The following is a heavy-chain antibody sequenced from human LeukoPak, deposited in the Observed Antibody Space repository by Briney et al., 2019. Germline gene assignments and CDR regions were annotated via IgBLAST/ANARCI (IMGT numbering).Heavy chain of an antibody. CDR3: ARVARGRGFDY. CDR1: GGSFSGYY. V-gene: IGHV4-34*01. D-gene: IGHD3-10*01. J-gene: IGHJ4*01. Sequence: SETLSLTCAVYGGSFSGYYWSWIRHPPGKGLEWIGEINHSGSTNYNPSLKIRVTISVDTSKNQFSLKLSSVTAAYTAVYYCARVARGRGFDYWGQGTLVTVSS. CDR2: INHSGST.